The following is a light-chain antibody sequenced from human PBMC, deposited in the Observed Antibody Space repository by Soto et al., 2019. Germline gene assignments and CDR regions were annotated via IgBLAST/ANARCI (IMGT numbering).Light chain of an antibody. J-gene: IGKJ2*01. CDR1: QSVSSY. CDR3: QQRSNWPPYT. Sequence: EIVLTQSPATLYLSPGQRATLSCSARQSVSSYFAWYPQKPGQAPRLLIYDASNRATGIPARFSGSGSGTVFALTISSLEPEDFAFYCCQQRSNWPPYTFGQGTKLEIK. CDR2: DAS. V-gene: IGKV3-11*01.